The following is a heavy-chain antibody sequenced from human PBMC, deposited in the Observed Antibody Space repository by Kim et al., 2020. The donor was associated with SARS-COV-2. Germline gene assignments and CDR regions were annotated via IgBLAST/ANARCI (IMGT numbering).Heavy chain of an antibody. D-gene: IGHD3-3*02. CDR3: ASDLLGISIAAFDI. Sequence: YADSVKGRFTISRDDAKNSLYLQMNSLRAEDTAVYYCASDLLGISIAAFDIWGLGTMVTVSS. J-gene: IGHJ3*02. V-gene: IGHV3-11*06.